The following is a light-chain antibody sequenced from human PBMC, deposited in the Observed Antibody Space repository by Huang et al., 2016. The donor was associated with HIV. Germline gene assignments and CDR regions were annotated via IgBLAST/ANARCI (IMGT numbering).Light chain of an antibody. CDR2: KAS. Sequence: DIQMTQSPSTLSASVGDRVTITCRASQSISSWLARYQQKPGKAPNLLIYKASSLERGVPSRFSGSGSGTEFTLTISSLQPDDFATYYCQQYNSLAWTFGQGTKVEIK. CDR1: QSISSW. V-gene: IGKV1-5*03. J-gene: IGKJ1*01. CDR3: QQYNSLAWT.